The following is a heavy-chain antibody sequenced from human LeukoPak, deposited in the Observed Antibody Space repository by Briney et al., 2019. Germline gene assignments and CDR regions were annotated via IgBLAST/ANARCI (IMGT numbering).Heavy chain of an antibody. CDR3: ASTLSPTKYCSGGSCNSGRDY. D-gene: IGHD2-15*01. CDR1: GFTFSSYS. Sequence: PGGSLRLSCAASGFTFSSYSMNWVRQAPGKGLEWVSSISSSSSYIYYADSVKGRFTVSRDNAKNSLYLQMNSLRAEDTAVYYCASTLSPTKYCSGGSCNSGRDYWGQGTLVTVSS. J-gene: IGHJ4*02. CDR2: ISSSSSYI. V-gene: IGHV3-21*01.